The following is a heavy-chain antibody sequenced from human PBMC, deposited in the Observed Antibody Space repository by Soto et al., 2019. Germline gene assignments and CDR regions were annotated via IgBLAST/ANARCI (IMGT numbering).Heavy chain of an antibody. V-gene: IGHV4-31*03. CDR3: AREGHFWSGNYYYGMDV. D-gene: IGHD3-3*02. J-gene: IGHJ6*02. Sequence: SETLSLTCTVSGGSISSGGYYWSWIRQHPGKGLEWIGYIYYSGSTYYNPSLKSRVTISVDTSKNQFSLKLSSVTAADTAVYYCAREGHFWSGNYYYGMDVWGQGTTVTVSS. CDR2: IYYSGST. CDR1: GGSISSGGYY.